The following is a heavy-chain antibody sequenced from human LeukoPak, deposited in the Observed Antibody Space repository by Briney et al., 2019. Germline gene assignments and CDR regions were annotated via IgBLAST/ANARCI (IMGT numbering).Heavy chain of an antibody. Sequence: SETLSLTCTVSGYSISSGYYWGWIRQPPGKGLEWIGSIYHSGSTYYNPSLKSRVTIFLDTSMNQFSLRLTSVTAADTALYFCARESFEEPGTMDHWGQGTLVSVSS. CDR3: ARESFEEPGTMDH. J-gene: IGHJ4*02. CDR2: IYHSGST. V-gene: IGHV4-38-2*02. CDR1: GYSISSGYY. D-gene: IGHD4/OR15-4a*01.